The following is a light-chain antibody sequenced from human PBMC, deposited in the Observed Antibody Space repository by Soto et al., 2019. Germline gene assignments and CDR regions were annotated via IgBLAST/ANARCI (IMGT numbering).Light chain of an antibody. J-gene: IGKJ5*01. Sequence: DIPMTQSPSSLSASVGDRVTITCRASQDIKNYLAWFQQKPGKAPMSLIYDASSLQSGVPSRFSGSGSGTDFTLTISSLQPEDFATYYCQHYNSYPITFGQGTRLEIK. V-gene: IGKV1-16*01. CDR3: QHYNSYPIT. CDR1: QDIKNY. CDR2: DAS.